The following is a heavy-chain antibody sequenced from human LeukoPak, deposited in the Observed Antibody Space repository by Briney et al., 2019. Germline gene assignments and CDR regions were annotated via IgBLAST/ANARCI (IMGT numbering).Heavy chain of an antibody. CDR2: IKSNSDGGAT. V-gene: IGHV3-15*01. Sequence: NTGGSLRLSCAASGFTFSNAWMSWVRQAPGKELEWVGRIKSNSDGGATDYPAPVKGRFTISRDDSKNTLYLQMSSLKTEDTAVYYCTTGGWFGGDYWGQGTLVTVSS. J-gene: IGHJ4*02. CDR3: TTGGWFGGDY. D-gene: IGHD3-10*01. CDR1: GFTFSNAW.